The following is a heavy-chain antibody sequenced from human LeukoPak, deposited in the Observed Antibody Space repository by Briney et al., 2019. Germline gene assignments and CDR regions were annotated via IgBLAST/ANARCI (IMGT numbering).Heavy chain of an antibody. D-gene: IGHD6-13*01. CDR3: ARGRPTTSIAAAGVNWFDP. CDR2: IIPIFGTA. CDR1: GGTFSSYA. V-gene: IGHV1-69*06. J-gene: IGHJ5*02. Sequence: GASVEVSCKASGGTFSSYAISWVRQAPGQGLEWMGGIIPIFGTANYAQKLQGRVTITADKSTSTAYMELSSLRSEDTAVYYCARGRPTTSIAAAGVNWFDPWGQGTLVTVSS.